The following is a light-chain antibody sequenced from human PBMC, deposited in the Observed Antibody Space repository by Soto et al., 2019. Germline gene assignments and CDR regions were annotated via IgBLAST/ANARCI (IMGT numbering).Light chain of an antibody. J-gene: IGKJ5*01. Sequence: EIVLTQSPGTLSLSPVEIATLSCMASQTVIRNYLAWHQQKPGQTPRLLVYGASSRATGIPDRFSGSGSGTDFTLTISRLEPEDFAVYYCQQHGGSPITFGQGTRLEIK. V-gene: IGKV3-20*01. CDR3: QQHGGSPIT. CDR1: QTVIRNY. CDR2: GAS.